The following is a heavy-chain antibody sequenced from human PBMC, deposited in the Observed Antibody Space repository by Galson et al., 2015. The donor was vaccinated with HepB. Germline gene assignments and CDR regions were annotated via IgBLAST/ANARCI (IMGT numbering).Heavy chain of an antibody. V-gene: IGHV1-69*13. J-gene: IGHJ6*02. CDR2: IIPILGST. D-gene: IGHD1-1*01. CDR1: GGTFSSSG. Sequence: SVKVSCKASGGTFSSSGISWVRQAPGQGLEWMGGIIPILGSTSSAQKFHAKVTVTADESTSTAYLELRRLRSGDTAIYYCAKIKGHGWNDGMDVWGQGTTVSVSS. CDR3: AKIKGHGWNDGMDV.